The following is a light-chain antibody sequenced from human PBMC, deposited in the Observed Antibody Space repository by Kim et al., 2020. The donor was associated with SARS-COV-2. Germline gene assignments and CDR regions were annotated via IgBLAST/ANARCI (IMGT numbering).Light chain of an antibody. CDR2: GAS. CDR3: QQYGSSSMYT. CDR1: QSVSSSY. Sequence: SPGERAALSCRASQSVSSSYLAGYQQKPGQAPRLLIYGASSRATGIPDRFSGSGSGTDFTLTISRLEPEDFAVYYCQQYGSSSMYTFGQGTKLEIK. J-gene: IGKJ2*01. V-gene: IGKV3-20*01.